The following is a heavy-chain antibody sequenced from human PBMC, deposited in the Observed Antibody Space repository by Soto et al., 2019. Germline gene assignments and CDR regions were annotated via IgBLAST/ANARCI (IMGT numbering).Heavy chain of an antibody. CDR2: ISYDGSNK. Sequence: GGSLRLSCAASGFTLSSYGMHWVRQAPGKGLEWVAVISYDGSNKYYADSVKGRFTISRDNSKNTLYLQMNSLRAEDTAVYYCAKDGGRVSYYDFWSGSNWFDYWGQGTLVTVSS. D-gene: IGHD3-3*01. CDR3: AKDGGRVSYYDFWSGSNWFDY. J-gene: IGHJ4*02. V-gene: IGHV3-30*18. CDR1: GFTLSSYG.